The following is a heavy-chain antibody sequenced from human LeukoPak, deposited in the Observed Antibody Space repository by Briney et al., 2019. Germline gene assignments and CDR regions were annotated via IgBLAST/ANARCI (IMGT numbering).Heavy chain of an antibody. D-gene: IGHD4-23*01. CDR2: INHSGST. J-gene: IGHJ4*02. V-gene: IGHV4-34*01. CDR3: ARGTRYGGTDY. Sequence: SETLSLTCAVYGGSFSGYYWSWIRQPPGKGLEWIGEINHSGSTNYNPSLKSRVTISVDTSKNQFSLKLSSVTAADTAVYYCARGTRYGGTDYWGQGTLVTVSS. CDR1: GGSFSGYY.